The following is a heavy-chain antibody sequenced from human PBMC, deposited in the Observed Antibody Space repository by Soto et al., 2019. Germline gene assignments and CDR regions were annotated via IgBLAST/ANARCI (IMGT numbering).Heavy chain of an antibody. CDR1: GFSLSTSGMR. V-gene: IGHV2-70*04. Sequence: SGPTLVNPTQTLTLTCTFSGFSLSTSGMRVSWIRQPPGKALEWLARIDWDDDKFYSPSLKTRLTISKDTSKNQVGLTMTNMDPVDTATYYCARGGYYYGMDVWGQGTTVTVSS. CDR2: IDWDDDK. D-gene: IGHD3-16*01. CDR3: ARGGYYYGMDV. J-gene: IGHJ6*02.